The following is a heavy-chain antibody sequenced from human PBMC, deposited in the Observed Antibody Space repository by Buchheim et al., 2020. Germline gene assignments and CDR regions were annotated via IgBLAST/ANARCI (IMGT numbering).Heavy chain of an antibody. J-gene: IGHJ4*02. CDR1: GFTFSSYG. CDR3: AKASYGDYVGDY. D-gene: IGHD4-17*01. CDR2: ISYDGSNK. Sequence: QVQLVESGGGVVQPGRSLRLSCAASGFTFSSYGMHWVRQAPGKGLEWVAVISYDGSNKYYADSVKGRFTISRDNSTNTLYLQMNSLRAEDTAVYYCAKASYGDYVGDYWGQGTL. V-gene: IGHV3-30*18.